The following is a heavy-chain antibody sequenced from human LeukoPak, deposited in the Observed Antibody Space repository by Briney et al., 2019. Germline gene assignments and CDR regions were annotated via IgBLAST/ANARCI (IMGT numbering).Heavy chain of an antibody. CDR3: ARFRDQKDYFDY. CDR2: ISAYNGNT. J-gene: IGHJ4*02. CDR1: GYTFTSYG. V-gene: IGHV1-18*01. D-gene: IGHD2-2*01. Sequence: ASVTVSCKASGYTFTSYGISWVRQAPGQGLEWMGWISAYNGNTNYAQKLQGRVTMTTDTSTSTAYMELRSLRSDDTAVYYCARFRDQKDYFDYWGQGTLVTVSS.